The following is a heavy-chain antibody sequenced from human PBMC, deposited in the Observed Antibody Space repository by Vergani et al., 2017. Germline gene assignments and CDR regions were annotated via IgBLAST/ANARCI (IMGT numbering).Heavy chain of an antibody. Sequence: QMQLVQSGAEVKKPGASVKVSCKASGYTFSGYYMHWVRQAPGQGLEWMWWINPNSGGTNYAQKFQGRVTMTRDTSISTAYMELSRLRSDDTAVYYCAREGRGIVVTTNWFDPWGQGTLVTVSS. J-gene: IGHJ5*02. V-gene: IGHV1-2*02. CDR3: AREGRGIVVTTNWFDP. D-gene: IGHD2-21*01. CDR1: GYTFSGYY. CDR2: INPNSGGT.